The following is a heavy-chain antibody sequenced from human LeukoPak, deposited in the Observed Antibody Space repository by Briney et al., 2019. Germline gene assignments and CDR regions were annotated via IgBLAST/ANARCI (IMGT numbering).Heavy chain of an antibody. D-gene: IGHD1-26*01. CDR3: AREAVGATKHFDY. CDR2: INPNSGGT. V-gene: IGHV1-2*02. CDR1: GYTFTGYY. J-gene: IGHJ4*02. Sequence: ASVKVSCKASGYTFTGYYMHWVRQAPGQGLEWVGWINPNSGGTNYAQKFQGRVTMTRDTSISTAYMELSRLSSDDTAVYYCAREAVGATKHFDYWGQGTLVTVSS.